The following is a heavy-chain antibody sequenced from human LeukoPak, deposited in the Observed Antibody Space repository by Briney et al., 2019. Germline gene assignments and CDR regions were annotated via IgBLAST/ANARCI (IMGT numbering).Heavy chain of an antibody. CDR1: GVTISSYY. CDR2: IYCSGST. Sequence: SETLSLTCTVSGVTISSYYWSWLRQAPGKGLEWIGYIYCSGSTYYKPSLKSRVTISVDTSKNQFSLKLSSVNAADTAVYYCARAVSWTDYYYYMDVWGKGTTVTVSS. J-gene: IGHJ6*03. D-gene: IGHD6-13*01. V-gene: IGHV4-59*01. CDR3: ARAVSWTDYYYYMDV.